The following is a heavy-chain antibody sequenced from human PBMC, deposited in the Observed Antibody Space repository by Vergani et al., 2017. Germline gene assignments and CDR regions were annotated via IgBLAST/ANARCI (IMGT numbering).Heavy chain of an antibody. J-gene: IGHJ3*02. Sequence: EVQLLESGGGLVQPGGSLRLSCAASGFTVSSNYMTWVRQPPGKGLEWVSIIYSGGATYYTDSVKGRFTISRDNSKNTLYLQMNSLRVEDTALYYCARGRQNGNDAFDIWGQGTMVTVSS. D-gene: IGHD1-1*01. CDR1: GFTVSSNY. CDR2: IYSGGAT. V-gene: IGHV3-53*01. CDR3: ARGRQNGNDAFDI.